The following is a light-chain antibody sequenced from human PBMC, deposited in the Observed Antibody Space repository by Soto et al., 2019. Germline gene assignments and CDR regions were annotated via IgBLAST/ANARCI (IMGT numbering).Light chain of an antibody. J-gene: IGKJ1*01. CDR3: QQYDASPWT. Sequence: VLTQSPDSLSLSPGERATLFCRSNQYISTKLAWYQQKPGRAPRLLFSGASSRATDTPDRFSGSGSGTDFTLIIRGVEADDFALYYCQQYDASPWTLGQGTKVDLK. V-gene: IGKV3-20*01. CDR1: QYISTK. CDR2: GAS.